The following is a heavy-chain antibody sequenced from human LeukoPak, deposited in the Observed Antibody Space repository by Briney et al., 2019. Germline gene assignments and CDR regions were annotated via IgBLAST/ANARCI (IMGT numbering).Heavy chain of an antibody. CDR2: VSGRGDST. CDR1: GFTFNNYA. V-gene: IGHV3-23*01. D-gene: IGHD2-15*01. J-gene: IGHJ6*02. Sequence: PGGSLRLSCAASGFTFNNYAMTWVRQAPGKGLEWVSAVSGRGDSTYYADSVKGRFTISRDNSKNTLYLQMNSLRAEDTAVYHSAKAPPAATNYYYGMDVWGQGTTVTVSS. CDR3: AKAPPAATNYYYGMDV.